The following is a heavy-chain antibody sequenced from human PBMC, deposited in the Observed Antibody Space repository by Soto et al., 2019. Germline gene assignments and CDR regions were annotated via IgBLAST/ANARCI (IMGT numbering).Heavy chain of an antibody. J-gene: IGHJ5*02. V-gene: IGHV1-69*08. CDR1: GGTFSSYT. Sequence: QVQLVQSGAEVKKPGSSVKVSCKDSGGTFSSYTISWVRQAPGQGLEWMGRIIPILGIANNAQKFQGRVTITADKSTSTVYMELSSLRSEDTAVYYCARDNSMVRGARGFDIWGQGTMVTVSS. CDR2: IIPILGIA. D-gene: IGHD3-10*01. CDR3: ARDNSMVRGARGFDI.